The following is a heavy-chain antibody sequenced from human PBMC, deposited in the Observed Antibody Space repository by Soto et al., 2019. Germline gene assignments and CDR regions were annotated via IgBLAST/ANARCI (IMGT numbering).Heavy chain of an antibody. CDR2: IYSGGYT. D-gene: IGHD3-10*01. CDR3: ARERWFGESGFDY. V-gene: IGHV3-53*01. CDR1: GFTVSNNY. Sequence: GVSLRLSCAVSGFTVSNNYMSWVRQAPGKGLEGVSVIYSGGYTAYGDSVKGRFTISRDNSKNSLSLEVNSLRVEDTAVYYCARERWFGESGFDYWGQGTLVTVSS. J-gene: IGHJ4*02.